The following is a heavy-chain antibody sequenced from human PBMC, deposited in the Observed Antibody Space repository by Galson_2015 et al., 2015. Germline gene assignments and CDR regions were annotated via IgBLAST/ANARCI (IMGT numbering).Heavy chain of an antibody. CDR1: GFTFSSYA. Sequence: SLRLSCAASGFTFSSYAMHWVRQAPGKGLEWVAVISYDGSNKYYADSVKGRFTISRDNSKNTLYLQMNSLRAEDTAVYYCARDGNGHSLVRGVITYYFDYWGQGTLVTVSS. D-gene: IGHD3-10*01. CDR3: ARDGNGHSLVRGVITYYFDY. CDR2: ISYDGSNK. J-gene: IGHJ4*02. V-gene: IGHV3-30-3*01.